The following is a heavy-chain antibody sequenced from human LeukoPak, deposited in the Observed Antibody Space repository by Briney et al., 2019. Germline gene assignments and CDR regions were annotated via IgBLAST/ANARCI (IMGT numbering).Heavy chain of an antibody. V-gene: IGHV1-2*02. CDR3: ASGGGPHICYYYYMDV. D-gene: IGHD3-16*01. CDR2: INPNSGGT. CDR1: GYTFTGYY. Sequence: ASVKVSCKASGYTFTGYYMHWVRQAPGQGLEWMGWINPNSGGTNYAQKFQGRVTMTRDTSISTAYMELSRLRSDDTAVYYCASGGGPHICYYYYMDVWGKGTTVTVSS. J-gene: IGHJ6*03.